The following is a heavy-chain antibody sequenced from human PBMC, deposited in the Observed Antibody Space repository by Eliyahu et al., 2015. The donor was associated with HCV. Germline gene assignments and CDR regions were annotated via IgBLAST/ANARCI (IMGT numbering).Heavy chain of an antibody. CDR2: ISGSGGST. Sequence: EVQLVESGGGLVQPGGSLRLSCAASGFTFSSYAMGWVRQAPGKGLEWVSAISGSGGSTYYADSVKGRFTISRDNSKNTLYLQMNSLRAEDTAVYYCARGQLVVVAFLGYWGQGTLVTVSS. CDR3: ARGQLVVVAFLGY. V-gene: IGHV3-23*04. J-gene: IGHJ4*02. CDR1: GFTFSSYA. D-gene: IGHD2-15*01.